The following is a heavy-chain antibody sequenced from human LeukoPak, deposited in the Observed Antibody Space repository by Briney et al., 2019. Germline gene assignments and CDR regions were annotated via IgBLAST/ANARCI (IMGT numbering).Heavy chain of an antibody. Sequence: GSSVKVSCKASGGTFSSYAISWVRQAPGQGLEWMGWISAYNGNTNYAQKLQGRVTMTTDTSTSTAYMELRSLRSDDTAVYYCARDYRRIAVAFYWGQGTLVTVSS. CDR2: ISAYNGNT. CDR3: ARDYRRIAVAFY. CDR1: GGTFSSYA. J-gene: IGHJ4*02. D-gene: IGHD6-19*01. V-gene: IGHV1-18*01.